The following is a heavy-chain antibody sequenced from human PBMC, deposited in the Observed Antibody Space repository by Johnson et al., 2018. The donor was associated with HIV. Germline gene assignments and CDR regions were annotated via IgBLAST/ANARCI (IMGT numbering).Heavy chain of an antibody. D-gene: IGHD3-3*01. CDR3: AREFARFLEWFQTDGRAFDI. J-gene: IGHJ3*02. CDR1: GFTFSSYW. V-gene: IGHV3-74*01. Sequence: VQLVESGGGLVQPGGSLRLSCAASGFTFSSYWMHWVRQAPGKGLVWVSRINSDGSSTSYADSVQGRFPISRDNSKHTLYLQMNSLRAEDTAVYYCAREFARFLEWFQTDGRAFDIWGQGTTVTASS. CDR2: INSDGSST.